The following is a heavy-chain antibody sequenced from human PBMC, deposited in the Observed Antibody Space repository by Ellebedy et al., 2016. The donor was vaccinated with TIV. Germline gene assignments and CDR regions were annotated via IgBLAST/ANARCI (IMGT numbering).Heavy chain of an antibody. J-gene: IGHJ2*01. D-gene: IGHD2-15*01. CDR1: GYSFTNYW. CDR3: ARRGDCSGAACYRFQWHFDF. V-gene: IGHV5-51*01. Sequence: GESLKISCKGSGYSFTNYWIGWVRQMPGKGLEWMGIIYPGDSDTRYSPSFQGPVTISADKSIDTAYLQWSSLKASDTAMYYCARRGDCSGAACYRFQWHFDFWGRGTLVTVSS. CDR2: IYPGDSDT.